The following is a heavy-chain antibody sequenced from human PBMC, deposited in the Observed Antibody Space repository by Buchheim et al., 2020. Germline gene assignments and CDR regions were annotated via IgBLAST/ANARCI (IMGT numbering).Heavy chain of an antibody. CDR1: GGSFRGYY. J-gene: IGHJ6*02. CDR3: ARVLTSLIVDPRGGYYYGMDV. Sequence: QVQLQQWGAGLLKPSETLSLTCAVYGGSFRGYYWSWIRQPPGKGLEWIGEINHSGSTNYNPSLKSRVTISVDPSKNQFSLKLSSVTAADTAVYYCARVLTSLIVDPRGGYYYGMDVWGQGTT. V-gene: IGHV4-34*01. D-gene: IGHD2-15*01. CDR2: INHSGST.